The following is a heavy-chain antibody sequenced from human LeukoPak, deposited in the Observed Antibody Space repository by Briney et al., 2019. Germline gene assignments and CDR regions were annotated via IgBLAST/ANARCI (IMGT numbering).Heavy chain of an antibody. J-gene: IGHJ4*02. CDR2: INHSGST. D-gene: IGHD6-13*01. CDR1: GGSFSGYY. Sequence: KPSETLSLTCAVYGGSFSGYYWSWIRQPPGKGLEWIGEINHSGSTNYNPSLKSRVTISVDTSKNQFSLKLSSVTAADTAVYYCAGSSSTSFDYWGQGTLVTVSS. CDR3: AGSSSTSFDY. V-gene: IGHV4-34*01.